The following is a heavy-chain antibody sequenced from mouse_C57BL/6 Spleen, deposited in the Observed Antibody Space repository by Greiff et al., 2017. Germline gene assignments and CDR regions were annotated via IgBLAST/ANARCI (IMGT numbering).Heavy chain of an antibody. CDR2: IRSKSNNYET. Sequence: GGGLVQPKGSLKLSCAASGFSFNTYAMNWVRQAPGKGLEWVARIRSKSNNYETYYVDSVKDRFTISRDDSESMLYLQMNNLKTEDTAMYYCVRCDGYWYFDVWGTGTTVTVSS. V-gene: IGHV10-1*01. J-gene: IGHJ1*03. CDR3: VRCDGYWYFDV. D-gene: IGHD2-3*01. CDR1: GFSFNTYA.